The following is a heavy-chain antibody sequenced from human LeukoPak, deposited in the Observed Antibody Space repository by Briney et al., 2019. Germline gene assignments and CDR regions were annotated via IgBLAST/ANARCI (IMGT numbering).Heavy chain of an antibody. CDR1: GFSFITYW. V-gene: IGHV3-7*01. Sequence: VGSLRLSCVASGFSFITYWMSWVRQAPGKGLEWVANIKQDGSEQYYVDSLKGRFTISRDNAKNSLYLQLNNVEADDTAMYYCARDSAGNDYWGQGTLVTVCS. CDR2: IKQDGSEQ. D-gene: IGHD6-13*01. J-gene: IGHJ4*02. CDR3: ARDSAGNDY.